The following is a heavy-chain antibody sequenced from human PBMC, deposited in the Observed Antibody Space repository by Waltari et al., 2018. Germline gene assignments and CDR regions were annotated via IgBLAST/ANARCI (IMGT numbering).Heavy chain of an antibody. D-gene: IGHD5-12*01. V-gene: IGHV3-48*03. J-gene: IGHJ4*02. CDR3: ARDSGSASFYLDH. CDR2: ISSTGNTI. CDR1: GFTFRSYE. Sequence: EVQLAESGGALVKPGGFLRLSCAASGFTFRSYEMIWVRRAPGKGLEWVSYISSTGNTIYYADSGQGRFTSSRDNAKNSLYLQMDSLRAEDTGIYYCARDSGSASFYLDHWGQGTLVTVSS.